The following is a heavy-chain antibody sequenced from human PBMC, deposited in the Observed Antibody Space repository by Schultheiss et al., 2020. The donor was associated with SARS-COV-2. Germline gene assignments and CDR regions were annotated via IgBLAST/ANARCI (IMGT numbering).Heavy chain of an antibody. Sequence: GGSLRLSCAASGFTFSSYSMNWVRQAPGKGLEWVAFIRYDGSNKYYADSVKGRFTISRHNSKNTLYLQMNSLRAEDTAVYYCAKVPNYYDSSGYYLTFDYWGQGTLVTVSS. CDR3: AKVPNYYDSSGYYLTFDY. CDR1: GFTFSSYS. D-gene: IGHD3-22*01. CDR2: IRYDGSNK. V-gene: IGHV3-30*02. J-gene: IGHJ4*02.